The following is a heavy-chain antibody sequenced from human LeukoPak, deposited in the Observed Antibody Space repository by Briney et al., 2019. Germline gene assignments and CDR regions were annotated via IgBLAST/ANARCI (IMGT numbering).Heavy chain of an antibody. V-gene: IGHV3-7*01. J-gene: IGHJ4*02. CDR3: GRDGSRHQVSTSY. CDR1: GFTFSSYW. CDR2: VKQDGSEK. Sequence: GGSPRLPCAASGFTFSSYWMSWVRQAPGKGLEWVANVKQDGSEKYYVDSVKGRFTISRDNARNSLYLQINSLRVEDTAVYYCGRDGSRHQVSTSYWGQGTLVTVSS. D-gene: IGHD5/OR15-5a*01.